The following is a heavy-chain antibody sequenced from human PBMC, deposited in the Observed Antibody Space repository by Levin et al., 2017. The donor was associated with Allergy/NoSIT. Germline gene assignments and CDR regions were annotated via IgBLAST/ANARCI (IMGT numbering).Heavy chain of an antibody. D-gene: IGHD3-10*01. CDR3: ARAYKDYGSGRNPYGMDV. J-gene: IGHJ6*02. V-gene: IGHV3-30-3*01. CDR2: VSHDGANK. CDR1: GFIFTSYN. Sequence: TGGSLRLSCAASGFIFTSYNLHWVRQAPGKGLEWVAAVSHDGANKYYADSVKGRFTISRDNSKNSLYLQMSSLRVDDTALYYCARAYKDYGSGRNPYGMDVWGQGTTVTVSS.